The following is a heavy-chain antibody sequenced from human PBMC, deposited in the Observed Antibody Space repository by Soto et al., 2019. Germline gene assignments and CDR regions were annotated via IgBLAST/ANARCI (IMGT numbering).Heavy chain of an antibody. J-gene: IGHJ4*02. V-gene: IGHV1-18*01. Sequence: ASVKVSCKASGYTFASYGISWVREAPGQGLEWMGWISAYNGNTNYAQKLQGRVTMTTDTSTSTAYMELRSLRSDDTAVYYCARDGYCSGGSCYSREAVDYWGQGTLVTVSS. D-gene: IGHD2-15*01. CDR2: ISAYNGNT. CDR1: GYTFASYG. CDR3: ARDGYCSGGSCYSREAVDY.